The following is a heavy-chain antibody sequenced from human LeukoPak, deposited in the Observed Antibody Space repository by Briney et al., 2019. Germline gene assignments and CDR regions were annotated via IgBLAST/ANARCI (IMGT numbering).Heavy chain of an antibody. Sequence: PSETLPLTCTVSGGSISNYYWSWIRQPPGKGLEWIGYIYYSGSTNYNPSLKSRVTISVDTSKNQFSLKLSSVTAADTAVYYCARGQTYSSSWTDYWGQGTLVTVSS. CDR3: ARGQTYSSSWTDY. D-gene: IGHD6-13*01. CDR2: IYYSGST. V-gene: IGHV4-59*01. J-gene: IGHJ4*02. CDR1: GGSISNYY.